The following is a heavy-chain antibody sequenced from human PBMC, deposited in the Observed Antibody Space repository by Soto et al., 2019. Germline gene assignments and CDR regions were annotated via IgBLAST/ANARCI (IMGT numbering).Heavy chain of an antibody. D-gene: IGHD6-13*01. CDR2: INPSGGSI. V-gene: IGHV1-46*01. J-gene: IGHJ1*01. CDR1: GYTFTSYY. CDR3: ARDNEGIAAPGGLQH. Sequence: QVQLVQSGAEVKKPGASVKVSCKASGYTFTSYYMNWVRQAPGQGLEWIGIINPSGGSISDAQKFQGRVNMTRDTSTSTVYMELSSLKSEDTAVYYCARDNEGIAAPGGLQHWGQGTLVTVSS.